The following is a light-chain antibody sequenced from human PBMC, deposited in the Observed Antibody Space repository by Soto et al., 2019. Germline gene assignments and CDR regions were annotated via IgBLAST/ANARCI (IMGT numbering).Light chain of an antibody. CDR2: KAS. V-gene: IGKV1-5*03. CDR1: QSIDNW. CDR3: QQYNGNSRT. J-gene: IGKJ1*01. Sequence: DIQVTQSPSTLSASVGDRGTITCRASQSIDNWLAWYQHKPGKAPKLLIFKASALESGVPSRFSGSGSGTEFTLTISSLQPDDFATYYCQQYNGNSRTFGQGTKVEIK.